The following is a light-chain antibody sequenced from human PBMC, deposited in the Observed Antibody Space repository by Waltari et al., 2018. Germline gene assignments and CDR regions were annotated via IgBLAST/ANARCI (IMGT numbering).Light chain of an antibody. V-gene: IGLV2-14*01. CDR3: SSYTSSDTWV. CDR2: EVT. J-gene: IGLJ3*02. CDR1: SSDVGVYNY. Sequence: QSALTQPASVSGSPGQSLTISCTGTSSDVGVYNYVSWYQQHPGKAPKFMIYEVTNRPSGVSNRFSGSKSGNTAYLTISGLRAEDEADYHCSSYTSSDTWVFGGGTKVTVL.